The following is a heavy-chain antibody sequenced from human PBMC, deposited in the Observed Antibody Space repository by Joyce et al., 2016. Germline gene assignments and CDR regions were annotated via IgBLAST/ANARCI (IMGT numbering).Heavy chain of an antibody. CDR2: IGTAGDP. CDR3: ARERGGGMSAFDI. D-gene: IGHD3-16*01. Sequence: EVQLVEAGGALVQPGGSLRRSCAASGFTFSAYEIHWGRQTTGKGLEWVSAIGTAGDPYYAGSVKGRFTISRENAKSSLFLQMNSRRAEDTAVYYWARERGGGMSAFDIWGQGTMVTVSS. J-gene: IGHJ3*02. V-gene: IGHV3-13*05. CDR1: GFTFSAYE.